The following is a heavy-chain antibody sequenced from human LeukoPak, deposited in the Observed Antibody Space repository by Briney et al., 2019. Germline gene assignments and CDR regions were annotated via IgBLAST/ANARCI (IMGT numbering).Heavy chain of an antibody. Sequence: ASVKVSCKASGYTFTGYYMHWVRQAPGQGLEWMGWINPNSGGTNYAQKFQGRVTMTRDTSISTAYMELSRLRSDDTAVYYCARTKPGLQYAYYGMDVWGQGTTVTASS. CDR1: GYTFTGYY. CDR3: ARTKPGLQYAYYGMDV. CDR2: INPNSGGT. J-gene: IGHJ6*02. D-gene: IGHD4-4*01. V-gene: IGHV1-2*02.